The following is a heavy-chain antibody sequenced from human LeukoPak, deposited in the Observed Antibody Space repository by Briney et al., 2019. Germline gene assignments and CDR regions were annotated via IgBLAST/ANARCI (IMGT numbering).Heavy chain of an antibody. Sequence: GRPLRLSCAASGFTFTDYAMHWVRQTPGKGLEWVTAISHDGSDTYYADSVKSRFTVSRDNSKNTLYLQMNSLSAEDTAMYYCTRARWLHLWGDCWGQGTLVTVSS. J-gene: IGHJ4*02. V-gene: IGHV3-30-3*01. CDR3: TRARWLHLWGDC. CDR1: GFTFTDYA. CDR2: ISHDGSDT. D-gene: IGHD5-24*01.